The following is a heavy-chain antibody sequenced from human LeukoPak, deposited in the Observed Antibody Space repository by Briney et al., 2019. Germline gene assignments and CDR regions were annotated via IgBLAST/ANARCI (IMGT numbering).Heavy chain of an antibody. Sequence: GESLKISCKGSGYSFTSYWIGWVRQMPGKGLEWMGIIYPGDSDTRYSPSFQGQVTISADKSFSTAYLQWSSLKASDTAIYYCATSFDTSGSDAFDIWGQGTMVTVSS. CDR3: ATSFDTSGSDAFDI. V-gene: IGHV5-51*01. D-gene: IGHD3-22*01. J-gene: IGHJ3*02. CDR2: IYPGDSDT. CDR1: GYSFTSYW.